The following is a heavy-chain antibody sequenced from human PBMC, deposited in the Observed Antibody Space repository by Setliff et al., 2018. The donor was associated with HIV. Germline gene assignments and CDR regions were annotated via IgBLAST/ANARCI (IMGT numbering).Heavy chain of an antibody. Sequence: GGSLRLSCAASGFTFSNNNMHWVRQTPGEGLEWVACIQYDGDTKYYADSVKGRFTISRDNSKNTLFLQMNSLRAEDTAVYYCAKSGYCSSTSCYGYFDYWGQGTLVTVPS. J-gene: IGHJ4*02. CDR1: GFTFSNNN. CDR2: IQYDGDTK. CDR3: AKSGYCSSTSCYGYFDY. D-gene: IGHD2-2*01. V-gene: IGHV3-30*02.